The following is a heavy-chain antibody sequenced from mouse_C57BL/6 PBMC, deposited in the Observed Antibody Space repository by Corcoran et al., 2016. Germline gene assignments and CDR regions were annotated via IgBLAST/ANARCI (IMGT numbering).Heavy chain of an antibody. CDR3: ARDDYDDGVWFAY. J-gene: IGHJ3*01. Sequence: QIPLQQSGPELVTPGASVKISRKASGYTFTHYYINWVKQRPRQGLEWIGWIFPGSGSTYYNEKFKGKATITVDKSSSTAYMLLSSLTSEDSAVYFCARDDYDDGVWFAYWGQGTLVTVSA. D-gene: IGHD2-4*01. CDR2: IFPGSGST. CDR1: GYTFTHYY. V-gene: IGHV1-75*01.